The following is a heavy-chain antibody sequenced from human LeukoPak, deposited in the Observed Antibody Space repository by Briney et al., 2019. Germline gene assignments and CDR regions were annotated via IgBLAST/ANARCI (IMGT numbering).Heavy chain of an antibody. CDR2: IYSGGGT. D-gene: IGHD7-27*01. J-gene: IGHJ4*02. CDR3: ARLTGEFGYYFDG. V-gene: IGHV3-66*02. CDR1: GFTVSSNY. Sequence: GGSLRLSCAASGFTVSSNYMSWVRQAPGKGLEWVSVIYSGGGTYYASTAKGRFTISRDNSKNTLYLQRNSLRAEDTAVYYCARLTGEFGYYFDGWGQGTLVTVSP.